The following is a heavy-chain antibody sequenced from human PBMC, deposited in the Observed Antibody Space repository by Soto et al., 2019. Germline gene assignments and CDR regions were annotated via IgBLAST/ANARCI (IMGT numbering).Heavy chain of an antibody. J-gene: IGHJ5*02. Sequence: QVQLVQSGAEVKKPGSSVKVSCTASGGTFSSYAISWVRQAPGQGLEWMGGIIPIFGTANYAQKFQGRVTITADESTSTADMELSSLRSDDTAVYYCARDVHATLTTVYWFYPWGQGTLVTVSS. CDR2: IIPIFGTA. D-gene: IGHD4-4*01. V-gene: IGHV1-69*01. CDR3: ARDVHATLTTVYWFYP. CDR1: GGTFSSYA.